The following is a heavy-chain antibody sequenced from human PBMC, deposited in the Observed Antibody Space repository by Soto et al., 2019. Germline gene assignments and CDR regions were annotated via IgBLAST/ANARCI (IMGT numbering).Heavy chain of an antibody. CDR2: INHSGST. CDR3: ARVIFVVPAAPSIIWFDP. D-gene: IGHD2-2*01. CDR1: GGSFSGYY. V-gene: IGHV4-34*01. J-gene: IGHJ5*02. Sequence: LSLTCAVYGGSFSGYYWSWIRQPPGKGLEWIGEINHSGSTNYNPSLKSRVTISVDTSKNQFSLKLSSVTAADTAVYYCARVIFVVPAAPSIIWFDPWGQGTLVTVSS.